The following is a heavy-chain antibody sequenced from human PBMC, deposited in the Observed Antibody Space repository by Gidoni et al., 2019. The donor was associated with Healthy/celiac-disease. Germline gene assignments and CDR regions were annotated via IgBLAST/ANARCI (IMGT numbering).Heavy chain of an antibody. J-gene: IGHJ4*02. CDR2: IYYSGST. V-gene: IGHV4-61*01. Sequence: QVQLQASGPGLVKPSETLSLTCTVSGGSVSSGSSYWSWIRQPPGKGLEWIGYIYYSGSTNYNPSLKSRVTISVDTSKNQFSLKLSSVTAADTAVYYCAREVSDSSGYYYPYYWGQGTLVTVSS. CDR1: GGSVSSGSSY. CDR3: AREVSDSSGYYYPYY. D-gene: IGHD3-22*01.